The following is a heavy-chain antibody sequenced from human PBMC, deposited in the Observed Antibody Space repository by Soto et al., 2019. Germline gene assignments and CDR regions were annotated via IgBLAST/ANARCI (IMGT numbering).Heavy chain of an antibody. D-gene: IGHD3-22*01. Sequence: PSETLSLTCTVSGDSISSGGYYWNWIRQHPGKGLEWIGYIYYIGSTYYNPSLKSRVTISLDTSKNQFSPKLSSVTAADTAVYYCARQASGYYYGWFDPWGQGTLVTVSS. V-gene: IGHV4-31*03. J-gene: IGHJ5*02. CDR3: ARQASGYYYGWFDP. CDR1: GDSISSGGYY. CDR2: IYYIGST.